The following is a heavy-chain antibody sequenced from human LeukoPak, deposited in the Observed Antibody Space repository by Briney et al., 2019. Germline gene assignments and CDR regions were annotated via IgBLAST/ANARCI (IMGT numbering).Heavy chain of an antibody. D-gene: IGHD2-15*01. V-gene: IGHV1-18*01. CDR2: VSAYGDKI. Sequence: ASVXXSCKAFGYTFINYGIRWVRQARGQGVEGMGWVSAYGDKINYVQKLQGRVTMTTDTNTRTAYIEMRSLRSDDTAIYYCATHCIGCHGFDYWGQGTLVTVSS. CDR1: GYTFINYG. J-gene: IGHJ4*02. CDR3: ATHCIGCHGFDY.